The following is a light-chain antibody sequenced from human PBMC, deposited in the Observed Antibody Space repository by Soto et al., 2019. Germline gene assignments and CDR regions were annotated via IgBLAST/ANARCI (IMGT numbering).Light chain of an antibody. CDR3: QQRSNWPSTWT. CDR1: QSVSSY. CDR2: DAS. Sequence: EIVLTQSPATLSLSPGERATLSCRASQSVSSYLAWYQQKPDQAPRLLIYDASNRATGIPARFSGSGSGTDFTLTISSLEPEDFAVYYCQQRSNWPSTWTFGQGTKVDIK. V-gene: IGKV3-11*01. J-gene: IGKJ1*01.